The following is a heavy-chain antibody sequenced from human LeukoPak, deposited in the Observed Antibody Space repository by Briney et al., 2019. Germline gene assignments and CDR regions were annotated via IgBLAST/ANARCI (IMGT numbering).Heavy chain of an antibody. CDR2: ISYDGSNK. CDR3: ARDYYDSSGYANWFDP. D-gene: IGHD3-22*01. CDR1: GFTFSSYA. J-gene: IGHJ5*02. V-gene: IGHV3-30-3*01. Sequence: GGSLRLSCAASGFTFSSYAMHWVRQAPGKGLEWVAVISYDGSNKYYADSVKGRFTISRDNSKNTLYLQMNSLRAEDTAVYYCARDYYDSSGYANWFDPWGQGTLVTVSS.